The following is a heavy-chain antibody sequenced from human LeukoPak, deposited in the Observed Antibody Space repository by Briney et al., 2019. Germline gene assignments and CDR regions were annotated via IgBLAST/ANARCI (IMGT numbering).Heavy chain of an antibody. CDR1: GGTLSSYA. CDR3: ARNPGDTAMVAEAFFDY. CDR2: IIPILGIA. D-gene: IGHD5-18*01. Sequence: VPSVKLSCKASGGTLSSYAISWVRQAPGQGLEWMGRIIPILGIANYAQKFQGRVTITADKSTSTAYMELSSLRSEDTAVYYCARNPGDTAMVAEAFFDYWGQGTLVTVSS. V-gene: IGHV1-69*04. J-gene: IGHJ4*02.